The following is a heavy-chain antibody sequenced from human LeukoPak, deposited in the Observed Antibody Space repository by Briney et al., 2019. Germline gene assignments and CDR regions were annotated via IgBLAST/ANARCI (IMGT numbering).Heavy chain of an antibody. J-gene: IGHJ4*02. Sequence: SQTLSLTCAISGDSVSSNSAAWNWIRHSPSRGLEWLGRTYYRSKWFNDYAVSVKSRITINPDTSKNQFSLQLNSVTPEDTALYYCARVRSYCGGDCYYFDYWGQGTLVTVSS. CDR1: GDSVSSNSAA. CDR3: ARVRSYCGGDCYYFDY. D-gene: IGHD2-21*02. CDR2: TYYRSKWFN. V-gene: IGHV6-1*01.